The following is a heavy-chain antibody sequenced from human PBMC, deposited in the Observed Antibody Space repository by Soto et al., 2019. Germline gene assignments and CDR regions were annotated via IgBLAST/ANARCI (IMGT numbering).Heavy chain of an antibody. Sequence: EVELVESGGGLAQTGGSLRLSCAGSGFSFDDYDMDWVRRVPGKGLEWVSGISWNSATIGYADSVKGRFTISRDNAKNSLYLEMSPLRPEDTAIYYCVKSPWSRRGDLDLWGRGTLVTVSS. V-gene: IGHV3-9*01. J-gene: IGHJ2*01. D-gene: IGHD2-8*01. CDR1: GFSFDDYD. CDR2: ISWNSATI. CDR3: VKSPWSRRGDLDL.